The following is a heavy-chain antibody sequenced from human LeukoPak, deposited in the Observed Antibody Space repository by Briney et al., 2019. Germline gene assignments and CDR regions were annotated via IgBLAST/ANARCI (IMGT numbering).Heavy chain of an antibody. J-gene: IGHJ3*02. D-gene: IGHD3-9*01. V-gene: IGHV1-18*04. CDR2: ISAYNGNT. Sequence: GASVKVSCKASGYTFTSYGISWVRQAPGQGLEWMGWISAYNGNTNYAQKPQGRVTMTTDTSTSTAYMELRSLRSDDTAVYYCARDPYDILTGYYGGGAFDIWGQGTMVTVSS. CDR1: GYTFTSYG. CDR3: ARDPYDILTGYYGGGAFDI.